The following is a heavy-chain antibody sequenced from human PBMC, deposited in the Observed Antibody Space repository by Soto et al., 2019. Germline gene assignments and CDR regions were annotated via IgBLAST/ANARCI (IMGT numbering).Heavy chain of an antibody. CDR2: IKSDGTST. D-gene: IGHD2-15*01. J-gene: IGHJ1*01. CDR3: ARDDSEGYCSGGRCTEYFQH. Sequence: GGSLRLSCAASGFTFSNYWMHWVRQTPGKGLVWVSRIKSDGTSTTYADSGKGRFTISRDNAKNTLYLQMSSLRVEDTAVYYCARDDSEGYCSGGRCTEYFQHWGQGSLVTVSS. V-gene: IGHV3-74*01. CDR1: GFTFSNYW.